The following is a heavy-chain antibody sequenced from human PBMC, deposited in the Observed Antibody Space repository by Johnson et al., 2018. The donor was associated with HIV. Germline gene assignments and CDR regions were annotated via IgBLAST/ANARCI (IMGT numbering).Heavy chain of an antibody. CDR2: IWYDGNNK. V-gene: IGHV3-33*01. J-gene: IGHJ3*02. CDR1: GFTFSSYG. Sequence: QVLLVESGGGVVQPGKSLRLSCAASGFTFSSYGMHWVRQAPGKGLQWVAAIWYDGNNKYYADSVKGRFTVSRDNSKNTLYLQMNSLRAEDTAVYYCARRSWSFDAVDIWGQGTMVTVSS. CDR3: ARRSWSFDAVDI. D-gene: IGHD2-15*01.